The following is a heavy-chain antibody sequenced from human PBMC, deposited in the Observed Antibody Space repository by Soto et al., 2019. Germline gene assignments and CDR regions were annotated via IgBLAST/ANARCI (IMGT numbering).Heavy chain of an antibody. CDR1: GFTFSSYA. CDR2: LSGNSGTT. J-gene: IGHJ4*02. D-gene: IGHD3-3*01. Sequence: EVQLLESGGALVQPGGSLRLSCAASGFTFSSYAMTWVRQAPGKGLEWVSVLSGNSGTTYSADSVKGRFTISRDNSRNTLYLQMSSLRAEDTALYYCAKGSKFTIFSANDFWGQGTLVTVSS. V-gene: IGHV3-23*01. CDR3: AKGSKFTIFSANDF.